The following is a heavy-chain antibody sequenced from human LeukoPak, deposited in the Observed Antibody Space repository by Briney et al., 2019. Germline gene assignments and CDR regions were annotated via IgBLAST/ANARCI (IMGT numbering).Heavy chain of an antibody. CDR2: INPNSGGT. D-gene: IGHD6-19*01. CDR3: ARDLYQWLPSTRPRDYYYYMDV. Sequence: GASVKVSCKASGYTFTGYYIHWVRQAPGQGLEYMGWINPNSGGTNYAQKFRGRVTMTRDTSISTAYMELSRLRSDDTAVYYCARDLYQWLPSTRPRDYYYYMDVWGEGTTVTVSS. V-gene: IGHV1-2*02. CDR1: GYTFTGYY. J-gene: IGHJ6*03.